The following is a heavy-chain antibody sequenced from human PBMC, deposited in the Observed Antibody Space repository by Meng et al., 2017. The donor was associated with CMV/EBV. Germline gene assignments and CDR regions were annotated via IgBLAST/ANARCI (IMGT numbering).Heavy chain of an antibody. CDR1: GFTFSSYG. J-gene: IGHJ4*02. Sequence: GGSLRLSCAASGFTFSSYGMHWVRQAPGKGLEWVAFIRYDGSNKYYADSVKGRFTISRDNSKNTLYLQMNSLRAEDTAVYYCAKDSSTSSVKGSYFDYWGQGTLVTVSS. D-gene: IGHD2-2*01. V-gene: IGHV3-30*02. CDR3: AKDSSTSSVKGSYFDY. CDR2: IRYDGSNK.